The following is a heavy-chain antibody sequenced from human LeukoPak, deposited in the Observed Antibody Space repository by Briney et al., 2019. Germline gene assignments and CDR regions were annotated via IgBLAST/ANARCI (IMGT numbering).Heavy chain of an antibody. V-gene: IGHV1-18*04. Sequence: ASVKVPCKASGYTFNHFAVTWVRQAPGEGLEYMGWISAYNGRTNYAQKVQGRVTMTTDISSSTVYMELRDLRSDDTAVYYCARELIRTFDYWGQGTLVTVSS. CDR3: ARELIRTFDY. CDR1: GYTFNHFA. J-gene: IGHJ4*02. D-gene: IGHD3-16*01. CDR2: ISAYNGRT.